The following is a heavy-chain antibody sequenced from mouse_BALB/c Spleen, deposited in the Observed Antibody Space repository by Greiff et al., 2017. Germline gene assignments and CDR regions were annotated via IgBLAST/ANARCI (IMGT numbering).Heavy chain of an antibody. Sequence: VQLQQSGAELVRPGALVKLSCKASGFNIKDYYMHWVKQRPEQGLEWIGWIDPENGNTIYDPKFQGKASITADTSSNTAYLQLSSLTSEDTAVYYCAIGIFEGAWFAYWGQGTLVTVSA. CDR1: GFNIKDYY. D-gene: IGHD3-3*01. J-gene: IGHJ3*01. V-gene: IGHV14-1*02. CDR2: IDPENGNT. CDR3: AIGIFEGAWFAY.